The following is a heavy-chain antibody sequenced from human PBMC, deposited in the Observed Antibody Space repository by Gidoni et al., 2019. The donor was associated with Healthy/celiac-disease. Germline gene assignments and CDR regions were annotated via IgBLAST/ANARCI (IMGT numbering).Heavy chain of an antibody. D-gene: IGHD2-15*01. J-gene: IGHJ5*02. V-gene: IGHV1-69*17. CDR3: ARDPDCSGGSCPGDNWFDP. CDR2: IIPIFGIA. CDR1: GAPFSSYA. Sequence: QVQLVQTGAEENKPGSSAKVPCKASGAPFSSYAISWVLQAPGQGLEWMGGIIPIFGIADYAQKFQGRVTITADKSTSTAYMWLSSLGSEDAAVYYCARDPDCSGGSCPGDNWFDPWGQGTLVTVSS.